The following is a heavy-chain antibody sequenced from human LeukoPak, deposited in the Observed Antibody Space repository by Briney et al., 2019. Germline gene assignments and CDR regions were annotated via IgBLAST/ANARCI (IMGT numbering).Heavy chain of an antibody. CDR3: ARDPRVATIKGYFDY. D-gene: IGHD5-24*01. V-gene: IGHV1-18*01. J-gene: IGHJ4*02. CDR2: ISAYNGNT. CDR1: GYTFTSYG. Sequence: GASVKVSCKASGYTFTSYGISWVRQAPGQGLEWMGWISAYNGNTNYAQKLQGRVTITRDTSASTAYMELSSLRSEDTAVYYCARDPRVATIKGYFDYWGQGTLVTVSS.